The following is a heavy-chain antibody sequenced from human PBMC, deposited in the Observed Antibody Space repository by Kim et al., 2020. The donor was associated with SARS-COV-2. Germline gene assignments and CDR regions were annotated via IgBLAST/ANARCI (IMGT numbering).Heavy chain of an antibody. D-gene: IGHD3-16*01. J-gene: IGHJ6*02. V-gene: IGHV3-53*04. CDR3: ARDGGYNYYGMDV. Sequence: YYAESVKGRFTISRHISNNTLYLQMNSLRTEDTAVYYCARDGGYNYYGMDVWGQGTSVTVSS.